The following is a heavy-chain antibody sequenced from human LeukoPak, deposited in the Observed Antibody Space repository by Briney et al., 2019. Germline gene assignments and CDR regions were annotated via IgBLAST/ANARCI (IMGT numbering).Heavy chain of an antibody. CDR2: IISSGSTI. CDR1: GFTFSSYE. V-gene: IGHV3-48*03. D-gene: IGHD3-10*02. J-gene: IGHJ6*04. CDR3: AELGITMIGGV. Sequence: GGSLRLSCAASGFTFSSYEMNWVRQAPGKGLETGSYIISSGSTIYYADAVKGRFTISRDNAKNSLYLQMNSLRAEDTAVYYCAELGITMIGGVWGKGSTVTISS.